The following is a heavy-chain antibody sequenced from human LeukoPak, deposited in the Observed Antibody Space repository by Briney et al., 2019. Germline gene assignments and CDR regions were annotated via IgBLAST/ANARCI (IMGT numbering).Heavy chain of an antibody. CDR3: ASRYTTSRHFDWDVDY. D-gene: IGHD3-9*01. V-gene: IGHV1-69*05. CDR1: GDTFSKYA. J-gene: IGHJ4*02. CDR2: IVPVLSTP. Sequence: GASVKVSFTASGDTFSKYADTWVRQGPGQGLELMGNIVPVLSTPIYAPKFQGRVTITTDESRTTAYMELSSLRSEDTALYYCASRYTTSRHFDWDVDYWGQGTPLTVSS.